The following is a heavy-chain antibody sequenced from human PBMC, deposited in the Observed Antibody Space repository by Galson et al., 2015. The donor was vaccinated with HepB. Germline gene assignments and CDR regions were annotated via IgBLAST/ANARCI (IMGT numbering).Heavy chain of an antibody. J-gene: IGHJ4*02. V-gene: IGHV3-21*01. Sequence: SLRLSCAASGFTFSSYSMNWVRQAPGKGLEWVSSISSSSSYIYCADSVKGRFTISRDNAKNSLYLQMNSLRAEDTAVYYCARFRYSSWYSFDYWGQGTLVTVSS. D-gene: IGHD6-13*01. CDR3: ARFRYSSWYSFDY. CDR1: GFTFSSYS. CDR2: ISSSSSYI.